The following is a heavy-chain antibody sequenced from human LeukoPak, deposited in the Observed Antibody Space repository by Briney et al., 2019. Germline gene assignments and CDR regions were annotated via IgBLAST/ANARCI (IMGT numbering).Heavy chain of an antibody. D-gene: IGHD5-18*01. Sequence: GASVKVSCKASGYTFTGYYMHWVRQAPGQGLEWMGWINPNSGGTNYAQKFQGRVTMTRDTSISTAYMELSRLRSDDTAVYYCARGPRDKRQLWLPSFDYWGQGTLVTVSS. CDR2: INPNSGGT. CDR3: ARGPRDKRQLWLPSFDY. CDR1: GYTFTGYY. J-gene: IGHJ4*02. V-gene: IGHV1-2*02.